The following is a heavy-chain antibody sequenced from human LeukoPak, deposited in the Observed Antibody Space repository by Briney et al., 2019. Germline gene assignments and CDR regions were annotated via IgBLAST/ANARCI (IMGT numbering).Heavy chain of an antibody. Sequence: SETLSLTCAVYGGSFSSYYWSWIRQPAGKGLEWIGRIYSSGSTNYNPSLKSRIIMSVDTSTNQFSLKLTSVTAADTAVYYCARLAYGDYYFDYWGQGALVTVSS. CDR1: GGSFSSYY. D-gene: IGHD4-17*01. CDR3: ARLAYGDYYFDY. J-gene: IGHJ4*02. CDR2: IYSSGST. V-gene: IGHV4-59*10.